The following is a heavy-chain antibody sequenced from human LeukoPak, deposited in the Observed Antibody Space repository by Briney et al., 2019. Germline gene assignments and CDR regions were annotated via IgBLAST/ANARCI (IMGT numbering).Heavy chain of an antibody. V-gene: IGHV4-59*01. CDR1: GGSISNYY. CDR2: IYYSGNT. CDR3: ARESYADYGVGGPFDF. Sequence: PSETLSLTCTVSGGSISNYYWSWIRQPPGKGLEWIGYIYYSGNTNYNPSLKSRVTISVDTSKNQFSLKLNSVTAADTAVYYCARESYADYGVGGPFDFWGQGTLVTVSS. J-gene: IGHJ4*02. D-gene: IGHD4-17*01.